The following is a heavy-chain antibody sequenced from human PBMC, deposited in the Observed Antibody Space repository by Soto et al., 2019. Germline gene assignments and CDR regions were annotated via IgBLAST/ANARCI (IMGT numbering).Heavy chain of an antibody. CDR1: GGSISSSSYY. Sequence: SETLSLTCTVSGGSISSSSYYWGWIRQPPGKGLEWIGSIYYSGSTYYNPSLKSRVTVSVDTSKNQFSLKLSSVTAADTAVYYCARPLYCSGGSCYWFDPWGQGTLVTVSS. J-gene: IGHJ5*02. CDR3: ARPLYCSGGSCYWFDP. D-gene: IGHD2-15*01. V-gene: IGHV4-39*01. CDR2: IYYSGST.